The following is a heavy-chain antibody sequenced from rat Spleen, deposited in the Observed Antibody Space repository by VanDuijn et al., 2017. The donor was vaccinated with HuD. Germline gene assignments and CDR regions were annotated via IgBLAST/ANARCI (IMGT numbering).Heavy chain of an antibody. J-gene: IGHJ2*01. CDR3: ARETGYNSYFDY. CDR2: IIYDGTRT. CDR1: GFTFSDFN. Sequence: EVQLVESGGGLVQPGRSLKLSCAASGFTFSDFNMAWVRQAPKRGLEWVATIIYDGTRTYYRDSVKGRFTIFRDHVKSTLYLQMDSLRSEDTATYYCARETGYNSYFDYWGQGVMVTVSS. D-gene: IGHD1-4*01. V-gene: IGHV5S10*01.